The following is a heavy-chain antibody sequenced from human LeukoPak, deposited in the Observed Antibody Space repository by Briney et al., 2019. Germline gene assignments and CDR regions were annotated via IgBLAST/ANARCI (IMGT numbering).Heavy chain of an antibody. CDR3: ARDLPPRPQYYDFWSGYYTSSGYYYYGMDV. Sequence: GGSLRLSCAASGFTFSSYAMHWVRQAPGKGLEWVAVISDDGSNKYYADSVKGRFTISRDNSKNTLYLQMNSLRAEDTAVYYCARDLPPRPQYYDFWSGYYTSSGYYYYGMDVWGQGTTVTVSS. D-gene: IGHD3-3*01. J-gene: IGHJ6*02. CDR1: GFTFSSYA. CDR2: ISDDGSNK. V-gene: IGHV3-30-3*01.